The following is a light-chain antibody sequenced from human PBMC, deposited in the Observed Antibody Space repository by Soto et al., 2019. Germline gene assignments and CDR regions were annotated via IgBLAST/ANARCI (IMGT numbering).Light chain of an antibody. CDR3: QQYSSYWT. J-gene: IGKJ1*01. Sequence: DIQMTQSPSTLSASVGDRVTITCRASQSISSWLAWYQQKPGKAPKLLIYKASSLESGVPSRFGGSGSGTEFTLTISSLQPDDFATYYCQQYSSYWTFGQGTKVDIK. CDR1: QSISSW. V-gene: IGKV1-5*03. CDR2: KAS.